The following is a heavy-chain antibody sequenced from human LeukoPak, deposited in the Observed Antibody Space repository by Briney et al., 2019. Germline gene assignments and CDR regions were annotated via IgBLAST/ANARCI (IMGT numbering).Heavy chain of an antibody. J-gene: IGHJ4*02. CDR2: INPNSGGT. D-gene: IGHD5-12*01. V-gene: IGHV1-2*02. CDR3: ARLKWHSGYEEYDY. Sequence: GASVKVSCKASGYTFTGYYMHWVRQAPGQGLEWMGWINPNSGGTNYAQKFQGRVTMTRDTSISTAYMELSRLRSDDTAVYYCARLKWHSGYEEYDYWGQGTLVTVSS. CDR1: GYTFTGYY.